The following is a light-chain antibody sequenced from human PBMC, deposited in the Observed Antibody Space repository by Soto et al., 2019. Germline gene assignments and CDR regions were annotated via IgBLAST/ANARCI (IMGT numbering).Light chain of an antibody. Sequence: QSVLSQPASVSGSPGQSITISCTGTSSDVGGYNYVSWYQHHPGKAPKLMIYDVSTRPSGVSNRFSGSKSGNTASLTIFGLEAEDEADFYCSSYKTSNTEVFGMGTKVT. CDR3: SSYKTSNTEV. CDR1: SSDVGGYNY. CDR2: DVS. J-gene: IGLJ1*01. V-gene: IGLV2-14*03.